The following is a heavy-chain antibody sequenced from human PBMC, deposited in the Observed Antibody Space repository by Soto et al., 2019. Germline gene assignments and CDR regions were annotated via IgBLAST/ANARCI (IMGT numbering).Heavy chain of an antibody. CDR2: IYSGGST. CDR3: ARDFGHGDHAEYFQR. V-gene: IGHV3-66*01. J-gene: IGHJ1*01. D-gene: IGHD4-17*01. Sequence: EVQLVESGGNLVQPGGSLRLSCAASGFTVSNNYMNWVRQAPGKGLEWVSVIYSGGSTYYADSVKGRFTISRDNSKNTLYLQMNSLRAEDTAVYYCARDFGHGDHAEYFQRWGQGTLVTVSS. CDR1: GFTVSNNY.